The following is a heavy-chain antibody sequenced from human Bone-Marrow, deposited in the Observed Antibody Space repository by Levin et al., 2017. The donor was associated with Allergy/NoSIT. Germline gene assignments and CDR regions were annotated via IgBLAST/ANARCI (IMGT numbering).Heavy chain of an antibody. Sequence: GESLKISCAASGFAFSDYAMHWIRQTPGKGLEWVSTISGGGDYRSYADSVKGRFTISRDNSKNTLFLQLHTLSTEDTAIYYCAKDSSPYDSINWIDPWGQGTLVAVAS. D-gene: IGHD3-16*01. V-gene: IGHV3-23*01. J-gene: IGHJ5*02. CDR2: ISGGGDYR. CDR3: AKDSSPYDSINWIDP. CDR1: GFAFSDYA.